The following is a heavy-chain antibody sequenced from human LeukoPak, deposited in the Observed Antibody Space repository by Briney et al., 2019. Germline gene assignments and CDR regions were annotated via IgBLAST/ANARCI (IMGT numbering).Heavy chain of an antibody. CDR2: ISGSGGST. D-gene: IGHD2-15*01. CDR3: AKSGRRGYCSGGSRCSGNYFDY. CDR1: GLTFSSYA. J-gene: IGHJ4*02. V-gene: IGHV3-23*01. Sequence: GGSLRLLCAASGLTFSSYAMSWVRQDPGKGLEWVSAISGSGGSTYYADSVKGRFTISRDNSKNTLYLQMNSLRAEDTAVYYCAKSGRRGYCSGGSRCSGNYFDYWGQGTLVTVSS.